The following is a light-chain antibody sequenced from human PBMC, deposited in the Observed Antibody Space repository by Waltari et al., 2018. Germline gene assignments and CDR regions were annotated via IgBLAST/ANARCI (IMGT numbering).Light chain of an antibody. J-gene: IGKJ1*01. CDR3: LQDFSYPRT. CDR2: ASS. V-gene: IGKV1-6*01. Sequence: AIQMTQSPSSLSASVGDRVTITCRASQNISTYLWWYQQKPGKAPTLLIFASSTLQSGVSSRFSGSGSGTDFTLTISSLQPDDFATYYCLQDFSYPRTFGQGTRVEF. CDR1: QNISTY.